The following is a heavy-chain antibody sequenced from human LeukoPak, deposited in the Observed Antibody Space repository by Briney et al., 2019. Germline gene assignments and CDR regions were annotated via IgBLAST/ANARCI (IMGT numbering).Heavy chain of an antibody. CDR1: GYTFTSYD. Sequence: GASVKVSCKASGYTFTSYDISWVRQAPGQGLEWMGWISTYNGNTNYAQKLQGRVTMTTDTSTSTAYMELSSLRSEGTAVYYCARGSARGYYDFWSGYYRGVGNYYYYMDVWGKGTTVTVSS. CDR3: ARGSARGYYDFWSGYYRGVGNYYYYMDV. J-gene: IGHJ6*03. D-gene: IGHD3-3*01. CDR2: ISTYNGNT. V-gene: IGHV1-18*01.